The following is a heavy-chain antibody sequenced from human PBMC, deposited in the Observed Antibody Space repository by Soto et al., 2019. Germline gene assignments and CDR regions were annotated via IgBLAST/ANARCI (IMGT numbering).Heavy chain of an antibody. CDR1: GFTFSSYG. Sequence: PGGSLRLSCAASGFTFSSYGMHWVRQAPGKGLEWVAVIWYDGSNKYYADSVKGRFTISRDNSKNTLYLQMNSLRAEDTAVYYCASHLTGTTPAESFDIWGQGTMVTVS. D-gene: IGHD1-20*01. J-gene: IGHJ3*02. CDR2: IWYDGSNK. V-gene: IGHV3-33*01. CDR3: ASHLTGTTPAESFDI.